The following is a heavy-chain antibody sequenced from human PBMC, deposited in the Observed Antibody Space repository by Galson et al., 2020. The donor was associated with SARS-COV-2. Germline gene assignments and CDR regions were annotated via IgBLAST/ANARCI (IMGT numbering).Heavy chain of an antibody. Sequence: GGSLRLSCAASGFPFYNYWMNWVRQAPGKGLEWVANIKADGSEEYYVDSVKGRFTISKDNTKESVYLQMNSLRVDDTAIYYCATGSLRFWGQGTLVTVSS. CDR2: IKADGSEE. V-gene: IGHV3-7*03. J-gene: IGHJ4*02. D-gene: IGHD3-3*01. CDR1: GFPFYNYW. CDR3: ATGSLRF.